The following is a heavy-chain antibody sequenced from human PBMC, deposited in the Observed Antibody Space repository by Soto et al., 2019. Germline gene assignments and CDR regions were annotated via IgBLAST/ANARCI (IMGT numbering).Heavy chain of an antibody. Sequence: SQTLSLTCAVYGGSFSGYYWSWIRQPPGKGLEWIGEINHSGSTNYNPSLKSRVTISVDTSKNQFSLKLSSVTAADTAVYYCARGFSIAAALYYFDYWGQGTLVTVSS. CDR1: GGSFSGYY. V-gene: IGHV4-34*01. CDR2: INHSGST. D-gene: IGHD6-13*01. J-gene: IGHJ4*02. CDR3: ARGFSIAAALYYFDY.